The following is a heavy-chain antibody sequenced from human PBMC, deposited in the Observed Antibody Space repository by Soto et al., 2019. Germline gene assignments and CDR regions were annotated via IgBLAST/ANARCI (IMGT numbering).Heavy chain of an antibody. J-gene: IGHJ3*02. V-gene: IGHV3-23*01. CDR1: GFTSNNYP. D-gene: IGHD1-26*01. CDR2: IGGEGDDA. Sequence: GGSLRLSFAASGFTSNNYPMSWVRQAPGKGLVWVSGIGGEGDDANYSDSVTGRFTLARHNSKSTLNLQMHTLRAEDTAVYYCAKDRMSFNSVWAHFHIWGQGTLVTVSS. CDR3: AKDRMSFNSVWAHFHI.